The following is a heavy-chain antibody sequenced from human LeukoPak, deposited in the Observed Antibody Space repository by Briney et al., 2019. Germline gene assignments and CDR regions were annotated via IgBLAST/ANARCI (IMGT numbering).Heavy chain of an antibody. CDR1: GYTLTELS. Sequence: ASVKVSCKVSGYTLTELSMHWVRQAPGKGLEWMGGFDPEDGETIYAQKFQGRVTTDTAYMELSSLRSEDTAVYYCARRIDRGWGSMFDPWSQGTLVTVSS. CDR2: FDPEDGET. V-gene: IGHV1-24*01. CDR3: ARRIDRGWGSMFDP. J-gene: IGHJ5*02. D-gene: IGHD3-16*01.